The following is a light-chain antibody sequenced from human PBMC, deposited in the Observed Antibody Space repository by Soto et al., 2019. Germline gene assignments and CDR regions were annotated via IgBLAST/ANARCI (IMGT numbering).Light chain of an antibody. CDR2: EAS. CDR1: QSISSY. V-gene: IGKV1-39*01. CDR3: QQSYSTPPFN. Sequence: DIQMTQSRSPLSASVGDRVCITCRTSQSISSYLNWYQAKPGKAPKLLIYEASSLESGVPSRFSGSGSGTDFTLTISSLQPEDSATYYCQQSYSTPPFNFGPGTKVDI. J-gene: IGKJ3*01.